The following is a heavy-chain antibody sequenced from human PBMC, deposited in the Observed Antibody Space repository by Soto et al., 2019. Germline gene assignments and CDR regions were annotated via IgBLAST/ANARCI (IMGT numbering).Heavy chain of an antibody. CDR1: GFTFDDYA. Sequence: PGGSLRLSCAASGFTFDDYAMHWVRQAPGKGLEWVAVISCDGSNKYYADSVKGRFTISRDNSKNTLYLQMNSLRAEDTAVYYCAKDRAYYYDSSGHPDYWGQGTLVTVSS. CDR2: ISCDGSNK. V-gene: IGHV3-30*18. J-gene: IGHJ4*02. D-gene: IGHD3-22*01. CDR3: AKDRAYYYDSSGHPDY.